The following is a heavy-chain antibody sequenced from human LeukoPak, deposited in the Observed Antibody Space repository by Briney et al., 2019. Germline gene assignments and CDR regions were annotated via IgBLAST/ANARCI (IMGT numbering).Heavy chain of an antibody. V-gene: IGHV3-7*03. D-gene: IGHD3-22*01. CDR3: ARAASAYYYPDAFDI. Sequence: PGGSLRLSCVVSGVTLSNSWMSWVRQAPGKGLERVANIKQDGSEKYYVDSVKGRFTISRDNAKNSLYLQMSSLRAEDTAVYYCARAASAYYYPDAFDIWGQGTIVTVSS. J-gene: IGHJ3*02. CDR2: IKQDGSEK. CDR1: GVTLSNSW.